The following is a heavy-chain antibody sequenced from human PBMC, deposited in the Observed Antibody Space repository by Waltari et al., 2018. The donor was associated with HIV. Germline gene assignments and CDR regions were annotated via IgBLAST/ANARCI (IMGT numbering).Heavy chain of an antibody. Sequence: EVQLVESGGGLVQPGRSLRLSCAASGFTFDDYALHWVRQAPGKGLELVSGITWNSGSIAYADSVKGRFTLSRDNANNSLYLQMNTLRAADTALYYCVKASGLLLPSYYFDYWGQGTLVTVSS. CDR2: ITWNSGSI. CDR1: GFTFDDYA. CDR3: VKASGLLLPSYYFDY. D-gene: IGHD2-21*01. V-gene: IGHV3-9*01. J-gene: IGHJ4*02.